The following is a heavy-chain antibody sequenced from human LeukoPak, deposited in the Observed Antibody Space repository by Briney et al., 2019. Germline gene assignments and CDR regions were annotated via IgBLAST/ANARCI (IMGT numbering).Heavy chain of an antibody. J-gene: IGHJ4*02. Sequence: PGRSLRLSCAASGFTFDDYAMHWVRQAPGKGLEWVSGTSWNSGSIGYADSVKGRFTISRDNAKNSLYLQMNSLRAEDTALYYCAKDARGGYVVWGQGTLVTVSS. V-gene: IGHV3-9*01. D-gene: IGHD5-12*01. CDR3: AKDARGGYVV. CDR1: GFTFDDYA. CDR2: TSWNSGSI.